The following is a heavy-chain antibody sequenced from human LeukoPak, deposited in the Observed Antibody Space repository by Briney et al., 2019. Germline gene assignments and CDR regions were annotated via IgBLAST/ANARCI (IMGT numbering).Heavy chain of an antibody. V-gene: IGHV4-4*02. CDR2: IFHSGST. Sequence: KASETLSLTCAVSGAFIDSNNWWSWVRQTPGKGLEWIAEIFHSGSTNYNPSLKSRVTISLDESKNQFFLKLSSVTAADTAVYYCARDYYDSSGYYGYWGQGTLVTVSS. J-gene: IGHJ4*02. CDR1: GAFIDSNNW. D-gene: IGHD3-22*01. CDR3: ARDYYDSSGYYGY.